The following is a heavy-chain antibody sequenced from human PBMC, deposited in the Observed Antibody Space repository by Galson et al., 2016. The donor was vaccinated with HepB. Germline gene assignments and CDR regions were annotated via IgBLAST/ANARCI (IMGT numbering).Heavy chain of an antibody. CDR1: GFTFGDYA. CDR3: SRDIAPTSYDSSDYYYFDD. V-gene: IGHV3-49*03. D-gene: IGHD3-22*01. Sequence: SLRLSCATSGFTFGDYAMGWFRQAPGKGLEWVGFIRSKRYAGTTEYAASVKGRFTISRDDSESSAYLQMNSLKTEDTAVYFCSRDIAPTSYDSSDYYYFDDCGQGALVAFSS. J-gene: IGHJ4*02. CDR2: IRSKRYAGTT.